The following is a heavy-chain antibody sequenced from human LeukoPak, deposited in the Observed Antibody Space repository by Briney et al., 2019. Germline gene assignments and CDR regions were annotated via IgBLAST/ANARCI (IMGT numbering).Heavy chain of an antibody. CDR1: GGSVTSGGHY. Sequence: SQTLSLTCTVSGGSVTSGGHYWSWIRQYPGRGLDWLGNIYHSGSTYYNPSLKSRVTISVDTSTDRFSLKLSSVTAADTAVYYCASLYSSGGYFQHWGQGTLVTVSS. D-gene: IGHD6-19*01. CDR3: ASLYSSGGYFQH. J-gene: IGHJ1*01. CDR2: IYHSGST. V-gene: IGHV4-31*03.